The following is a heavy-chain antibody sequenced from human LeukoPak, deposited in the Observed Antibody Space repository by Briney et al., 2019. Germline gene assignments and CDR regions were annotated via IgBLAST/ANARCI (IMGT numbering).Heavy chain of an antibody. D-gene: IGHD3-16*01. CDR3: AKDLLGPDY. CDR1: GFTFSSYA. CDR2: ISGSGLST. Sequence: GGSLRLSCAASGFTFSSYAMSWVRQAPGKGLEWGSAISGSGLSTYYADSAKGRFTISRDNSKNTLYLQMNSLRAEDTAVYYCAKDLLGPDYWGQGTLVTVSS. V-gene: IGHV3-23*01. J-gene: IGHJ4*02.